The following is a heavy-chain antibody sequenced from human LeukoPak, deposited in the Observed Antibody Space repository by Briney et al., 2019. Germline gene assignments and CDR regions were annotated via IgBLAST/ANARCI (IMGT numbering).Heavy chain of an antibody. CDR1: GFTFSSYV. CDR3: ARAPHYYYDSSDYPRSYFDS. J-gene: IGHJ4*02. D-gene: IGHD3-22*01. V-gene: IGHV3-30*03. Sequence: GRSLRLSCAASGFTFSSYVMHWVRQAPGKGLELVAVVSYDGSQKYYADSVKGRFTFSRDNSKNTLYLQMNSLRAEDTAVYYCARAPHYYYDSSDYPRSYFDSWGQGTLVTVSS. CDR2: VSYDGSQK.